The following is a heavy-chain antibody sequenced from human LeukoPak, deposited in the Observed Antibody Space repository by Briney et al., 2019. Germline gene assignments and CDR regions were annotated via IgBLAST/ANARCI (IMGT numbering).Heavy chain of an antibody. D-gene: IGHD5-12*01. CDR3: ARLRRLNY. J-gene: IGHJ4*02. CDR2: IYYSGST. Sequence: PSETLSLTCTVSGGSISSYYWSWIRQPPGKGLEWIGYIYYSGSTNYNPSLKSRVTISVDTSKNQFSLKLSSVTAADTAVYYCARLRRLNYWGQGTLVTVSS. CDR1: GGSISSYY. V-gene: IGHV4-59*12.